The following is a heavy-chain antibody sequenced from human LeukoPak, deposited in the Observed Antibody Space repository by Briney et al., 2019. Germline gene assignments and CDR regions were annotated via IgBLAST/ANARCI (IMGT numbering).Heavy chain of an antibody. J-gene: IGHJ4*02. Sequence: SETLSLTCSVSGRSIISYAWSWIRQSAGKGLEWIGRIYTTGSTNYNPSLKSRLTISVDKSKNQFSLRLNSVTAADTAVYYCASPLEYIWGQGTLVTVSS. CDR3: ASPLEYI. D-gene: IGHD6-6*01. CDR1: GRSIISYA. CDR2: IYTTGST. V-gene: IGHV4-4*07.